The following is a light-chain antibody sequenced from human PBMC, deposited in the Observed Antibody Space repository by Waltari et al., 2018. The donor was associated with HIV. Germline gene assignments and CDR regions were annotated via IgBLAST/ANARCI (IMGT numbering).Light chain of an antibody. CDR2: DAS. J-gene: IGKJ3*01. Sequence: EVVLTQSPGTLSLSLGERATLSCRASQSLGNTFLAWYQQKPGQGPRLLIYDASRRATGTPDRFSGSGSGTDFTLTISGLEPEDFAVYYCHQYESSPFTFGPGTKVVVK. CDR3: HQYESSPFT. CDR1: QSLGNTF. V-gene: IGKV3-20*01.